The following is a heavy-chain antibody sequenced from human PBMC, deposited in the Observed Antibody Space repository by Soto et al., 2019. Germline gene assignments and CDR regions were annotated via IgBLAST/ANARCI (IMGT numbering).Heavy chain of an antibody. CDR3: GRGRGYSNAWGSYYSGMDV. CDR1: GGSFSNYY. V-gene: IGHV4-34*01. CDR2: INHNGST. D-gene: IGHD6-19*01. Sequence: SETLSLTCAIYGGSFSNYYWNWIRQPPGKGLEWMGKINHNGSTNCSPSLKSRLTISVDTSKNQFSLKLISVTAADTAVYFCGRGRGYSNAWGSYYSGMDVWGQGTTVTVS. J-gene: IGHJ6*02.